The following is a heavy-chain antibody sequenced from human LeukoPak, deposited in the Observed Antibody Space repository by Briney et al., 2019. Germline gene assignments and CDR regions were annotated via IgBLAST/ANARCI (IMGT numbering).Heavy chain of an antibody. CDR2: IHYSGST. CDR3: ARDLGTVTDY. J-gene: IGHJ4*02. D-gene: IGHD4-17*01. V-gene: IGHV4-59*12. CDR1: GGSISSYY. Sequence: SETLSLTCTVSGGSISSYYWSWIRQPPGKGLEWIGYIHYSGSTNYNPSLKSRVTISVDTSKNQFSLKLSSVTAADTAVYYCARDLGTVTDYWGQGTLVTVSS.